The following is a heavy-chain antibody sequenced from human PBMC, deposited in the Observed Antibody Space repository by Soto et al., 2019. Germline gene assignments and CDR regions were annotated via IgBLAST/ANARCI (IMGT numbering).Heavy chain of an antibody. CDR1: GFTFSSYS. Sequence: DVRLLESGGGLVQPGGSLRLFCAASGFTFSSYSMSWVRQAPGKGLEWVSTIGTSASTYYGDSVRGRFTISRDNSRNTLYLPMNSLRAEDTAVYYCADLSRYCTSSNCDWGQGTLVTVSS. CDR2: IGTSAST. V-gene: IGHV3-23*01. CDR3: ADLSRYCTSSNCD. J-gene: IGHJ4*02. D-gene: IGHD2-2*01.